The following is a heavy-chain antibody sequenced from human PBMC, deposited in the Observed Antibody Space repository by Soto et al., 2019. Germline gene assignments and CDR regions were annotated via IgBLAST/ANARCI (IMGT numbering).Heavy chain of an antibody. Sequence: QITLNESGPALVKPTQTLTLTCTFSGFSLNTRDVGVGWIRQPPGKALEWLGVVYWDDDKTYSPSLKSRLTITKDTPKNQVVLRMTKMDPVDTATYYWAHCRGGVASVWGQGTLVTVSS. CDR2: VYWDDDK. D-gene: IGHD3-16*01. J-gene: IGHJ4*02. CDR3: AHCRGGVASV. V-gene: IGHV2-5*02. CDR1: GFSLNTRDVG.